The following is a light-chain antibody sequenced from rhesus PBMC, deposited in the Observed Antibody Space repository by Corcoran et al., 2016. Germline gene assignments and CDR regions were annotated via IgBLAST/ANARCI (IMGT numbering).Light chain of an antibody. CDR1: QSISSW. V-gene: IGKV1-22*01. CDR3: QQYSSSPRT. Sequence: DIQMTQSPSSLSASVGDTVTITCRASQSISSWLAWYQQKPGKAPKLLSYKASRLQSGVPSRFSGSGSGTDFTLTISSLQSEDFATYYCQQYSSSPRTFGQGTKVEIK. CDR2: KAS. J-gene: IGKJ1*01.